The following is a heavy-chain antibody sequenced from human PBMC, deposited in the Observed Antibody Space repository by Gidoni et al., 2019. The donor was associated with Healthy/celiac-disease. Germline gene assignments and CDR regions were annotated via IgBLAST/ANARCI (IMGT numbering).Heavy chain of an antibody. CDR3: ARSRGSGSYYLDY. V-gene: IGHV3-66*02. CDR1: GFTVSSNY. J-gene: IGHJ4*02. Sequence: EVQLVESGGGLVQPGGSLRLSCAASGFTVSSNYMSWVRQAPGKGLEWVSVIYSGGSTYYADSVKGRFTISRDNSKNTLYLQMNSLRAEDTAVYYCARSRGSGSYYLDYWGQGTLVTVSS. D-gene: IGHD3-10*01. CDR2: IYSGGST.